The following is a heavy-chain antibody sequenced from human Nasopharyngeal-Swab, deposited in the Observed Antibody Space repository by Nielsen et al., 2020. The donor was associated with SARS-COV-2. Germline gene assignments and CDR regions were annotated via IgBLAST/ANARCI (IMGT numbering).Heavy chain of an antibody. D-gene: IGHD2-2*01. CDR1: DGSISSSTYY. CDR2: IYYSGST. Sequence: GSLRLSCTVSDGSISSSTYYWAWIRQPPGKGLEWIGSIYYSGSTHYNPSLKNRVTISVDTSKKQYSLKLSSVTAADTAVYYCARHRDCSGTSCYPGWFDPWCQGTLVTVSS. CDR3: ARHRDCSGTSCYPGWFDP. V-gene: IGHV4-39*01. J-gene: IGHJ5*02.